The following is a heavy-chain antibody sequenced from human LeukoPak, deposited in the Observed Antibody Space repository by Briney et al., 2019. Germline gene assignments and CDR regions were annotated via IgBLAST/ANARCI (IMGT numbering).Heavy chain of an antibody. Sequence: PGGSLRLSCAASGFSFSNYAMSWVRQAPGKGLEWVSAISSSGSNTYYADSVKGRFTISRDNSKNTLYLIMNTLRAEDTAVYYCAKYYGSGNYYHPDNWGQGTLVTVSS. J-gene: IGHJ4*02. CDR1: GFSFSNYA. V-gene: IGHV3-23*01. CDR2: ISSSGSNT. D-gene: IGHD3-10*01. CDR3: AKYYGSGNYYHPDN.